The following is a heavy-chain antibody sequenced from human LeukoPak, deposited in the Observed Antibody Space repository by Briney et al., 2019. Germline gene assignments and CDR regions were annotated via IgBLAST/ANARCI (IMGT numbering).Heavy chain of an antibody. CDR3: AKERTTVTHNWFDP. CDR2: IYTGGST. D-gene: IGHD4-11*01. CDR1: GFTVSSNY. J-gene: IGHJ5*02. V-gene: IGHV3-53*05. Sequence: GGSLRLSCAVSGFTVSSNYMSWVRQPPGKGLEWVSGIYTGGSTYSADSVKGRFTIFRDNSKNTLYLQMNSLRAEDTAVYYCAKERTTVTHNWFDPWGQGTLVTVSS.